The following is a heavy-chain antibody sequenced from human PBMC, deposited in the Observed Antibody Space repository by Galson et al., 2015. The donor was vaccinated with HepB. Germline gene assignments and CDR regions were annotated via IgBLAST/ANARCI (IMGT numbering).Heavy chain of an antibody. CDR3: VRGTTAPDY. D-gene: IGHD2/OR15-2a*01. V-gene: IGHV3-23*01. J-gene: IGHJ4*02. Sequence: SLRLSCAACGFTFTSYGMSWVRQAPGKGLECVSAISRGEDTSDYADSVKGRFTVSRDSSTNTLYLRMNGLRADDTAIYYCVRGTTAPDYWGQGTLVTVSS. CDR1: GFTFTSYG. CDR2: ISRGEDTS.